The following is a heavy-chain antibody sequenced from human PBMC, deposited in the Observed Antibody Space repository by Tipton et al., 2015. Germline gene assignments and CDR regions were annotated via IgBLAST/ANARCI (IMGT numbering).Heavy chain of an antibody. J-gene: IGHJ4*02. V-gene: IGHV4-38-2*01. CDR2: ISHSGNT. Sequence: TLSLTCAVSAYSISSDYYWGWIRQPPGKGLEWIGSISHSGNTYYNPSLKSRVTISVDTSKTQFSLKMSSVTAADTAVYYCARGPASNWNDVKEFDYWGQGTLVTVSS. D-gene: IGHD1-20*01. CDR3: ARGPASNWNDVKEFDY. CDR1: AYSISSDYY.